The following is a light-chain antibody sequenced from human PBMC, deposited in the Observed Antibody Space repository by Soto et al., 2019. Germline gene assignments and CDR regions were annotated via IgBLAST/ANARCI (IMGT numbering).Light chain of an antibody. J-gene: IGKJ2*01. Sequence: EIVLTQSPGTLSLSPGERATLSCRASQSLTSSYLARYQQKPGQAPRLLIYGASSRATGIPDRFSGSGSGKDVTLTISRLEPEDFAVYYCQQYESSPSSYTFGQGTKLEIK. CDR2: GAS. CDR1: QSLTSSY. V-gene: IGKV3-20*01. CDR3: QQYESSPSSYT.